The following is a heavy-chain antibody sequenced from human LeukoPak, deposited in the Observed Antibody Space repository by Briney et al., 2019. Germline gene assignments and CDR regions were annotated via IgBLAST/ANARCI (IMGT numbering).Heavy chain of an antibody. CDR1: GFTFSSYA. V-gene: IGHV3-23*01. J-gene: IGHJ3*02. CDR2: ISASGGST. D-gene: IGHD3-22*01. Sequence: GGSLRLSCAAYGFTFSSYAMSWVRQAPGKGLERVSAISASGGSTYYADSVKGRFTISRDNSKNTLYLQMNSLRAEDTAVYYCAKDQRPYYYDSSGYRYAFDIWGQGTMVTVSS. CDR3: AKDQRPYYYDSSGYRYAFDI.